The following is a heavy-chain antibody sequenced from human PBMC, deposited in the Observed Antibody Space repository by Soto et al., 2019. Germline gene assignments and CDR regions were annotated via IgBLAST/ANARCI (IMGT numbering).Heavy chain of an antibody. D-gene: IGHD3-10*01. V-gene: IGHV1-69*13. CDR3: ASSSTEYNWFDP. J-gene: IGHJ5*02. CDR2: IIPIFGTA. CDR1: GGTFSSYA. Sequence: GASVKVSCKASGGTFSSYAISWVRQAPGQGLEWMGGIIPIFGTANYAQKFQGRVTITADESTSTAYMELSSLRSEDTAVYYCASSSTEYNWFDPWGQGTLVTVSS.